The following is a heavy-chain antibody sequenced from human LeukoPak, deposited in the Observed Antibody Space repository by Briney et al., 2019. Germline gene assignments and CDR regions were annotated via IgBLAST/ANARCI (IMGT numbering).Heavy chain of an antibody. CDR3: VGFGEQFDY. CDR2: IKQDGSEK. CDR1: GFTFSSYW. J-gene: IGHJ4*02. D-gene: IGHD3-10*01. Sequence: GGSLRLSCAASGFTFSSYWMSWVRQAPGKGLEWVANIKQDGSEKYYVDSVKGRFTISRDNAKNSLYLQMSSLRAEDTAVYYCVGFGEQFDYWGQGTLVTVSS. V-gene: IGHV3-7*03.